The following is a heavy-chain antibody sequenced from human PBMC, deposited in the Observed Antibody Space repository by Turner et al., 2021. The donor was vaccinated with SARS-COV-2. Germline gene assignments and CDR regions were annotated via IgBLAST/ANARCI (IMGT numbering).Heavy chain of an antibody. CDR2: IYSGGST. D-gene: IGHD3-10*01. Sequence: EVQLVESGGGLIQPGGSLRLSCAASGFTVSSNYMRWVRQATGKGLEWVSVIYSGGSTYYADSVKGRFTISRDNSKNTLYLQMNSLRAEDTAVYYCARDRRVWFGELLYGLDVWGQGTTVTVSS. CDR1: GFTVSSNY. J-gene: IGHJ6*02. CDR3: ARDRRVWFGELLYGLDV. V-gene: IGHV3-53*01.